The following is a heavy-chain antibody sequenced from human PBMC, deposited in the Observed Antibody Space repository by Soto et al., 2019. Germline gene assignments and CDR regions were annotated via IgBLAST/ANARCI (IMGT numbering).Heavy chain of an antibody. Sequence: EVQLVESGGGLVKPGGSLRLSCAASGFTFSKYSMNWVRQAPGKGLEWVSTISSSSSYIYYADSVTGRFTTSRDNGKNSLYLRMNSLRDEDTAVYYCARDGSGGYNWYYWCQGTLVTVAS. V-gene: IGHV3-21*01. J-gene: IGHJ4*02. CDR3: ARDGSGGYNWYY. CDR1: GFTFSKYS. CDR2: ISSSSSYI. D-gene: IGHD1-1*01.